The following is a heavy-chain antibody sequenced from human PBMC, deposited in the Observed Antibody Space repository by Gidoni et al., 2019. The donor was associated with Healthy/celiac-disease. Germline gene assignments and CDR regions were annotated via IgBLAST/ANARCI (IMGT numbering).Heavy chain of an antibody. V-gene: IGHV1-46*01. CDR1: GYTFTNYY. Sequence: QVHLVQSGAEVKKPGASVKVSCKASGYTFTNYYIHGVRQAPGQGLEWMGIINPSGGSTSYAQKFQGRVTMTRDTSTTIVYMELSSLRSEDTAVYFCARDEGFLLWGQGTLVTVSS. CDR2: INPSGGST. D-gene: IGHD1-26*01. CDR3: ARDEGFLL. J-gene: IGHJ4*02.